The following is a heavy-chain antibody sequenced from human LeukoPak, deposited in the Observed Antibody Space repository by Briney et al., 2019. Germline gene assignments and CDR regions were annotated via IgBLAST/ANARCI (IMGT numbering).Heavy chain of an antibody. CDR2: IYYSGST. CDR3: ARGTRMTTALFDY. D-gene: IGHD1-1*01. CDR1: GGSISSYY. V-gene: IGHV4-59*01. Sequence: SETLSLTCTVSGGSISSYYWSWIRQPPGKGLEWIGYIYYSGSTNYNPSLKSRVTISVDTSKNQFSLKLSSVTAADTAVYYCARGTRMTTALFDYWGQGTLVTVSS. J-gene: IGHJ4*02.